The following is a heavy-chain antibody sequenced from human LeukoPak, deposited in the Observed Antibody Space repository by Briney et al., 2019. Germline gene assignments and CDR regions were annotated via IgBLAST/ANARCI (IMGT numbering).Heavy chain of an antibody. V-gene: IGHV3-13*01. J-gene: IGHJ2*01. CDR2: FGSAGDT. CDR1: GFPFSAYD. Sequence: GGSLRLSCATSGFPFSAYDMHWVRQAPGKGLEWVSAFGSAGDTYYPGAVKCRFTISRDYDKNSLFLQMNNLIAGDTAVYFCVRGALPGDNWYFDLWGRGTLVTVSS. CDR3: VRGALPGDNWYFDL.